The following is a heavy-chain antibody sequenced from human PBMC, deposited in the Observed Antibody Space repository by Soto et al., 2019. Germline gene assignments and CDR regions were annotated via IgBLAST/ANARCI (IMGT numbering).Heavy chain of an antibody. CDR2: INAGNGNT. V-gene: IGHV1-3*01. Sequence: ASVKVSCKASGYTFTSYGISWVRQAPGQRLEWMGWINAGNGNTKYSQKFQDRVTITRDTSAGTAYMELSSLRSEDTAVYYCARDLGGWPDYWGQGTLVTVSS. J-gene: IGHJ4*02. D-gene: IGHD6-19*01. CDR1: GYTFTSYG. CDR3: ARDLGGWPDY.